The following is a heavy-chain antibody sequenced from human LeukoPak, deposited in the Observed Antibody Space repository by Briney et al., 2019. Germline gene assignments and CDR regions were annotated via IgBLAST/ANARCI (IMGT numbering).Heavy chain of an antibody. D-gene: IGHD3-16*02. CDR3: ASSSLGELSSLDY. V-gene: IGHV4-34*01. J-gene: IGHJ4*02. CDR2: INHSGST. Sequence: PSETLSLTCAVYGGSFSGYYWSWIRQPPGKGLEWIGEINHSGSTNYNPSLKSRVTISVDTSKNQFSLKLSSVTAADTAVYYCASSSLGELSSLDYWGQGTLVTASS. CDR1: GGSFSGYY.